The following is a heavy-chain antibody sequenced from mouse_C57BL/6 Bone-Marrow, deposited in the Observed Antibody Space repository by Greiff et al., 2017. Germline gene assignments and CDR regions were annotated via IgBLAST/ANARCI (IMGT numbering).Heavy chain of an antibody. V-gene: IGHV14-3*01. Sequence: EVQLQQSVAELVRPGASVKLSCTASGFNFKNTYMHWVKQRPEQGLEWIGRIDPANGNTKYAPKIQGKATITTDTSSNNAYLQLSSLTSEDTAIYYCAKSRNYYAMDYWGQGTSVTVSS. CDR2: IDPANGNT. J-gene: IGHJ4*01. CDR3: AKSRNYYAMDY. CDR1: GFNFKNTY.